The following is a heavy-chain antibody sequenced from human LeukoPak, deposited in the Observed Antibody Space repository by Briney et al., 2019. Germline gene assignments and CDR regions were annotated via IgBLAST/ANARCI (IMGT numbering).Heavy chain of an antibody. V-gene: IGHV3-33*01. J-gene: IGHJ6*02. D-gene: IGHD3-3*01. Sequence: GGSLRLSCAASGFTFSSYGMHWVRQAPGKGLEWVAVIWYDGSNKYYADSVKGRFTIPRDNSKNTLYLQMNSLRAEDTAVYYCARAPYDLPRYGMDVWGQGTTVTVSS. CDR1: GFTFSSYG. CDR3: ARAPYDLPRYGMDV. CDR2: IWYDGSNK.